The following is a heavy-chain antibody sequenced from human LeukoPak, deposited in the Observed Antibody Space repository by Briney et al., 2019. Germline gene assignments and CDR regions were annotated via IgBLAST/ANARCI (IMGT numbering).Heavy chain of an antibody. J-gene: IGHJ4*02. CDR3: VGFGYSSSLSRGNFDY. D-gene: IGHD6-6*01. CDR2: IIPIFGTA. CDR1: GGTFSSYA. V-gene: IGHV1-69*05. Sequence: ASVKVSCKASGGTFSSYAISWVRQAPGQGLEWMGGIIPIFGTANYAQKFQGRVTITTDESTSTAYMELSSLRSEDTAVYYCVGFGYSSSLSRGNFDYWGQGTLVTVSS.